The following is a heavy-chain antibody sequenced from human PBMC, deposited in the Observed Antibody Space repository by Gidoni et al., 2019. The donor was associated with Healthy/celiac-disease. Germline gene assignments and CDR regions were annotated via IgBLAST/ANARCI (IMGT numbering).Heavy chain of an antibody. D-gene: IGHD6-19*01. CDR1: GFTCDDYA. CDR3: AKDKGSGWNPLFDY. J-gene: IGHJ4*02. CDR2: ISWNSGSI. V-gene: IGHV3-9*01. Sequence: EVQLVESGGGLVQPGRSLRLSCAASGFTCDDYAMHWVRQAPGKGLEWVSGISWNSGSIGYADSVKGRFTISRDNAKNSLYLQMNSLRAEDTALYYCAKDKGSGWNPLFDYWGQGTLVTVSS.